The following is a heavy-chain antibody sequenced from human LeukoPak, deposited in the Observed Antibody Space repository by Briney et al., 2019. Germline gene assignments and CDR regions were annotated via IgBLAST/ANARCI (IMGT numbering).Heavy chain of an antibody. Sequence: SETLSLTCTVSGGSISNYYRSWIRQPPGKGLEWIGYIYSTGSTNYNPSLKSRVTISVDTSKNQFSLKPSSVTAADTAVYYCARVLSGYSYGVFDYWGQGTLVTVSS. D-gene: IGHD5-18*01. CDR3: ARVLSGYSYGVFDY. CDR2: IYSTGST. J-gene: IGHJ4*02. V-gene: IGHV4-59*01. CDR1: GGSISNYY.